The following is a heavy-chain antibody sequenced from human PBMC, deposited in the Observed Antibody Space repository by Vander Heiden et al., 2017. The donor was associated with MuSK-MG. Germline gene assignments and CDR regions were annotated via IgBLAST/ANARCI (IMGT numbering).Heavy chain of an antibody. J-gene: IGHJ4*02. CDR1: GVPLEGSA. Sequence: EVQPGGAGGGLGQAGGALEHTGGAAGVPLEGSALDWGRPGPGTGLEWVSGISWNSGSIGYADSVKGRITISRDNAKNSLYLQMNKLRAEAAALYYCANAARILRDPYYFDYWGQGTLVTVSS. CDR3: ANAARILRDPYYFDY. V-gene: IGHV3-9*01. D-gene: IGHD2-15*01. CDR2: ISWNSGSI.